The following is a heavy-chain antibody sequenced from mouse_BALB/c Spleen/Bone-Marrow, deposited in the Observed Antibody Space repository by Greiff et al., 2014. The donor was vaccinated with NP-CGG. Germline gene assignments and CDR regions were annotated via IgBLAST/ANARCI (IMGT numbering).Heavy chain of an antibody. V-gene: IGHV1-14*01. CDR3: ARWGIIYYYGSSPYAMDY. Sequence: VQLQQPGPELVKPGASVKMSCKASGYTFTSYVMHWVKQKPGQGLEWIGYINPYNDGTKYNEKFKGKATLTSDKSPSTAYMELSSLTSEDSAVYYCARWGIIYYYGSSPYAMDYWGQGTSVTVSS. CDR2: INPYNDGT. D-gene: IGHD1-1*01. CDR1: GYTFTSYV. J-gene: IGHJ4*01.